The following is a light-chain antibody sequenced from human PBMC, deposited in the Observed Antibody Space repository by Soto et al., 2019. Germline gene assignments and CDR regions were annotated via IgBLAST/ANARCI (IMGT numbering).Light chain of an antibody. J-gene: IGKJ1*01. CDR3: QHMRT. Sequence: IHMTQSPCTLSGSIMGIVIISCRASQNINNWIAWYQQKPGKVPKFLIYDASTLESGVPSRFSGSGFGTEFSLTISSLQPDDFGSYYCQHMRTFGQGTKVDI. CDR1: QNINNW. V-gene: IGKV1-5*01. CDR2: DAS.